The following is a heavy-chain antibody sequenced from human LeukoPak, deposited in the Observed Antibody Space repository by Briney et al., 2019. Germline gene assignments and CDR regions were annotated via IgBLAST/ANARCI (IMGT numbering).Heavy chain of an antibody. CDR2: IYYSGST. Sequence: SETLSLTCTVSGGSISSYYWGWIRQPPGKGLEGIGSIYYSGSTYYNPSLKSRVTISVDTSKNQFSLKLSSVTAADTAVYYCARLHGARYCSGGSCHDYWGQGTLVTVSS. D-gene: IGHD2-15*01. J-gene: IGHJ4*02. CDR3: ARLHGARYCSGGSCHDY. V-gene: IGHV4-39*01. CDR1: GGSISSYY.